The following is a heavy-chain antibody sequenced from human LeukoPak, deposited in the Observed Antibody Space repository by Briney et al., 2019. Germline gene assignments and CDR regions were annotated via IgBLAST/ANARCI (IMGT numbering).Heavy chain of an antibody. CDR3: ARDVQKWELPGFSAMDV. D-gene: IGHD1-26*01. Sequence: PGGSLRLSCAASGFTFSTYAMNWVRQAPGKGLEWVSSISSSSGYIYYADSLKGRFTVSRDNANNSLYLEVNGLRAEDTAVYYCARDVQKWELPGFSAMDVWGQGTTVTISS. V-gene: IGHV3-21*01. CDR1: GFTFSTYA. CDR2: ISSSSGYI. J-gene: IGHJ6*02.